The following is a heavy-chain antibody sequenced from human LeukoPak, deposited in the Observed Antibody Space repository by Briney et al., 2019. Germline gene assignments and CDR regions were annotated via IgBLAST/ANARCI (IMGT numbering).Heavy chain of an antibody. J-gene: IGHJ3*02. CDR2: IYYSGST. Sequence: SETLSLTCTVSGGSISSHYWSWIRQPPGKGLKWIGYIYYSGSTNYNPSLKSRVTISVDTSKNQFSLKLSSVTAADTAVYYCAREDQYCSGGSCYLGPYAFDIWGQGTMVTVSS. V-gene: IGHV4-59*11. CDR3: AREDQYCSGGSCYLGPYAFDI. CDR1: GGSISSHY. D-gene: IGHD2-15*01.